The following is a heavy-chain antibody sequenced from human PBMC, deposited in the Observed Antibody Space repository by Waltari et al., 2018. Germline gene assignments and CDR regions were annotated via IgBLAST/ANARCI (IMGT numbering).Heavy chain of an antibody. CDR3: VRSQLVLDY. CDR2: IKQDGSEE. J-gene: IGHJ4*02. D-gene: IGHD6-13*01. V-gene: IGHV3-7*01. Sequence: EVQLVECGGGLVQPGVSLSLSGVASGSPFSGYWVSWVRQAPGKGLEWVANIKQDGSEEYYVDSVRGRFTISRDNAKNSLYLKMSSLRPEDTAVYFCVRSQLVLDYWGQGTLVTVSS. CDR1: GSPFSGYW.